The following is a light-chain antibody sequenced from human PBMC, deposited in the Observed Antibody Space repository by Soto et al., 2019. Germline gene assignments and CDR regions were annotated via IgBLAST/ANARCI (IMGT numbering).Light chain of an antibody. J-gene: IGLJ2*01. CDR1: TSNIGSNY. CDR2: GNT. Sequence: QSVLTQPPSASGTPGQRVTISCSGSTSNIGSNYVYWYQQLPRTAPKLLIFGNTKRPSGVPDRFSGSKSGTSASLAISGLRPDDEADYYCATWDDGLSEVVFGGGTKLTVL. CDR3: ATWDDGLSEVV. V-gene: IGLV1-47*01.